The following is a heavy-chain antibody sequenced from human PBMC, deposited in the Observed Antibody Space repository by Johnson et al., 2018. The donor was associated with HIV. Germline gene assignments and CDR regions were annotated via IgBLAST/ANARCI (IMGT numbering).Heavy chain of an antibody. Sequence: QMLLVESGGGLVQPGGSLRLSCAASGFTFSDYYMTWIRQAPGKGLEWLSFISSSGDIIRYADSVKGRFTISRDNAKNSLILQMNSLRDEDTAVYYCARRTVTALCEIWGQGTLVTVSS. CDR1: GFTFSDYY. CDR2: ISSSGDII. D-gene: IGHD4-17*01. J-gene: IGHJ3*02. V-gene: IGHV3-11*04. CDR3: ARRTVTALCEI.